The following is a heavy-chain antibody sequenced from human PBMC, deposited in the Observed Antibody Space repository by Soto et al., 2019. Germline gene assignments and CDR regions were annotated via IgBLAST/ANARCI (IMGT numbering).Heavy chain of an antibody. CDR1: GYTFTAYY. Sequence: QVHLVQSGAEVKKPGASVKVSCKASGYTFTAYYMHWVRQAPGQGLEWMGWINPNSGGTNYAQKFQGRVAMTRDTSISKAYMDLRRLRSDDTAVYYCARDERRTVTAASEYFHHWGQGTLLTVSS. J-gene: IGHJ1*01. CDR2: INPNSGGT. CDR3: ARDERRTVTAASEYFHH. V-gene: IGHV1-2*02. D-gene: IGHD2-21*02.